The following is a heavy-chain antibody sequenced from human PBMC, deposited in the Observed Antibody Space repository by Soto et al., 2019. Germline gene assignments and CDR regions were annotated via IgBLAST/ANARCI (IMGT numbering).Heavy chain of an antibody. V-gene: IGHV4-31*03. CDR2: IYYSGST. D-gene: IGHD6-13*01. CDR1: GGSISSGGYH. J-gene: IGHJ4*02. Sequence: SETLSLTCTVSGGSISSGGYHWSWIRQHPGKGLEWIGYIYYSGSTYYNPSLKSRVTISVDTSKNQFSLKLSSVTAADTAVYYCARYRREAVAGYTPDNWGQGILVTVSS. CDR3: ARYRREAVAGYTPDN.